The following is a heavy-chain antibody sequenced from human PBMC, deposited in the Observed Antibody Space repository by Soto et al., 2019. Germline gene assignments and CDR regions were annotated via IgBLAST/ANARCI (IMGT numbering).Heavy chain of an antibody. CDR1: GYNFAGYW. CDR3: ARGGVSTRTFDY. Sequence: PGEALKISCKGSGYNFAGYWIAWVRQMPGKGLELMGIIYPSDSDTRYRPSFQGQVTISADKSISSAYLQWSSLRASDTAMYYCARGGVSTRTFDYWGQGTPVTVSS. V-gene: IGHV5-51*01. CDR2: IYPSDSDT. D-gene: IGHD3-3*01. J-gene: IGHJ4*02.